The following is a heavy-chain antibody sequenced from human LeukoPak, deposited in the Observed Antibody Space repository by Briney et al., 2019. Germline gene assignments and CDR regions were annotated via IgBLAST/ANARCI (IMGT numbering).Heavy chain of an antibody. CDR3: ARDLPYSSSSRGNAFDI. J-gene: IGHJ3*02. CDR1: GGTFSGYY. D-gene: IGHD6-6*01. V-gene: IGHV4-34*01. Sequence: SETLSLTCAVYGGTFSGYYWSWIRQPPGKRLEWVGESNDSGGTNYNPSLKSRVTISADKSKNQVFLKLTSVTAADTAVYYCARDLPYSSSSRGNAFDIWGQGTMVTVSS. CDR2: SNDSGGT.